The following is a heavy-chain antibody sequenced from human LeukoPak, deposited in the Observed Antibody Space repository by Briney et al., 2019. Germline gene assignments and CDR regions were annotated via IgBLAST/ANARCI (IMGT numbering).Heavy chain of an antibody. CDR1: GGSFSGYY. V-gene: IGHV4-34*01. D-gene: IGHD6-19*01. CDR3: ARGVAVAGNRAVYFDY. Sequence: ASETLSLTCAVYGGSFSGYYWSWIRQPPGKGLEWIGEINHSGSTNYNPSLESRVTISVDTSKNQFSLKLSSVTAADTAVYYCARGVAVAGNRAVYFDYWGQGTLVTVPS. CDR2: INHSGST. J-gene: IGHJ4*02.